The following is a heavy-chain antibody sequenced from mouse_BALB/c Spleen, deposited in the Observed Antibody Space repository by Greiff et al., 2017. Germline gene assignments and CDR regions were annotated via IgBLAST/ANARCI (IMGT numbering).Heavy chain of an antibody. D-gene: IGHD2-4*01. J-gene: IGHJ4*01. V-gene: IGHV5-4*02. Sequence: EVKLVESGGGLVKPGGSLKLSCAASGFTFSDYYMYWVRQTPEKRLEWVATISDGGSYTYYPDSVKGRFTISRDNAKNNLYLQMSSLKSEDTAMYYCAREDYDVAMDYWGQGTSVTVSS. CDR3: AREDYDVAMDY. CDR2: ISDGGSYT. CDR1: GFTFSDYY.